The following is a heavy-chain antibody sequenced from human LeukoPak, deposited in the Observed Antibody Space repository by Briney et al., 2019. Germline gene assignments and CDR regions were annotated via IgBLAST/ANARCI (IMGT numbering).Heavy chain of an antibody. V-gene: IGHV1-69*06. J-gene: IGHJ6*04. Sequence: SVKVSCKASGGTFSSYAISWVRQAPGQGLEWMGGIIPIFGTATYAQKFQGRVTITADKSTSTGYMELSSLRSEDTAVYYCAVGKDIVVVPAASMLVSYYGMDVWGKGTTVTVSS. CDR3: AVGKDIVVVPAASMLVSYYGMDV. CDR2: IIPIFGTA. CDR1: GGTFSSYA. D-gene: IGHD2-2*01.